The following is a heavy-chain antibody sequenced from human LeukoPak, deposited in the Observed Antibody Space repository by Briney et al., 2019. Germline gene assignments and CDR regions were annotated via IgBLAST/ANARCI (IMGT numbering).Heavy chain of an antibody. CDR2: ISYDGSNK. J-gene: IGHJ4*02. Sequence: GGSLRLSCAASGFTFGSYGMHWVRQAPGKGLEWMAVISYDGSNKYYADSVKGRFTISRDNSKNTLYLQMNSLRAEDTAVYYCASLDDILTGYYADYFDYWGQGTLVTVSS. D-gene: IGHD3-9*01. CDR3: ASLDDILTGYYADYFDY. V-gene: IGHV3-30*03. CDR1: GFTFGSYG.